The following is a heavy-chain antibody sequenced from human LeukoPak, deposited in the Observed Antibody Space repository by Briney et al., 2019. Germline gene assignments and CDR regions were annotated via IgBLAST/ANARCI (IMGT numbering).Heavy chain of an antibody. V-gene: IGHV3-74*01. CDR2: INSDGSTT. D-gene: IGHD3-3*02. J-gene: IGHJ4*02. Sequence: LSGGSLRLSCAASGFTFSRYWMHWVRQAPGKGLVWVSRINSDGSTTTYADSVKGRFTISRDNAKNTLYLQMNSLRAEDSAVYYCARAPGPGAISTDYWGQGTLVTVSS. CDR1: GFTFSRYW. CDR3: ARAPGPGAISTDY.